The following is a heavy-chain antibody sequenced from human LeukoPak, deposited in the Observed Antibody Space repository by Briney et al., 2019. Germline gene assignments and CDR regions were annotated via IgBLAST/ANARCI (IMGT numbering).Heavy chain of an antibody. Sequence: ASVKVSCKASGYTFTSYAMHWVRQAPGQRLEWMGWINAGNGNTKYSQKFQGRVTITRDTSASTAYMELSSLRSEDTAVYYCARVVGATLDLDYWGQGTLVTVSS. CDR1: GYTFTSYA. D-gene: IGHD1-26*01. J-gene: IGHJ4*02. CDR3: ARVVGATLDLDY. CDR2: INAGNGNT. V-gene: IGHV1-3*01.